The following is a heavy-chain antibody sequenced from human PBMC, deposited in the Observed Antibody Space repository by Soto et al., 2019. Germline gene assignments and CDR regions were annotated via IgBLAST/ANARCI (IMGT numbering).Heavy chain of an antibody. J-gene: IGHJ4*02. D-gene: IGHD6-19*01. CDR3: ARVNFASSGPNFDY. V-gene: IGHV3-48*03. CDR1: RFTFISYE. CDR2: ISSSGSTV. Sequence: PGGSLRLSCAAFRFTFISYEMTFVRQAPGKGLEWVSYISSSGSTVYYADSVKGRFTISRDNAKNSLYLQMNSLRAEDTAVYYCARVNFASSGPNFDYWGQGTLVTVSS.